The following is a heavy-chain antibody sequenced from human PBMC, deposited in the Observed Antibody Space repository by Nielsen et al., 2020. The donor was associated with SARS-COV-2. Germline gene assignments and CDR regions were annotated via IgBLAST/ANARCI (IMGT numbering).Heavy chain of an antibody. D-gene: IGHD5-18*01. V-gene: IGHV3-21*01. CDR2: TSSSSSYI. Sequence: GGSLRLSCAASGFTFSSYSMNWVRQAPGKGLEWVSSTSSSSSYIYYADSVKGRFTISRDNAKNSLYLQMNSLRAEDTAVYYCARAVTAMGRRTYYFDYWGQGTLVTVSS. CDR3: ARAVTAMGRRTYYFDY. J-gene: IGHJ4*02. CDR1: GFTFSSYS.